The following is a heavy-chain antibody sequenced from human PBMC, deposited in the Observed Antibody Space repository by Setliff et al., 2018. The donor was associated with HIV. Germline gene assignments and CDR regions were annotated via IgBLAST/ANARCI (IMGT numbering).Heavy chain of an antibody. CDR1: GYTFTRYF. CDR2: INPSGGST. Sequence: ASVKVSCKASGYTFTRYFMHCVRQAPGQGLEWLGMINPSGGSTWYAQKFQGRVTMTTDTSTSTAYMELRSLTSDDAALYYCARTPEVGATAGWFDPWGQGTLVTVSS. J-gene: IGHJ5*02. D-gene: IGHD1-26*01. V-gene: IGHV1-46*01. CDR3: ARTPEVGATAGWFDP.